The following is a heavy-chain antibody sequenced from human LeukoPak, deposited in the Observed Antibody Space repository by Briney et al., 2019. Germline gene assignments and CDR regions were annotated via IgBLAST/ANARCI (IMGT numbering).Heavy chain of an antibody. CDR1: GFTLSNFW. CDR2: INTDGSST. D-gene: IGHD3-3*01. J-gene: IGHJ4*02. CDR3: ARGGAPITIFGVVWYFDY. V-gene: IGHV3-74*01. Sequence: GGSLRLSCAASGFTLSNFWMLWVRQAPGKGLVWVSRINTDGSSTTYADSVKGRFTISRDNAKNTLYLQMNSLRAEDTAVYYCARGGAPITIFGVVWYFDYWGQGTLVTVSS.